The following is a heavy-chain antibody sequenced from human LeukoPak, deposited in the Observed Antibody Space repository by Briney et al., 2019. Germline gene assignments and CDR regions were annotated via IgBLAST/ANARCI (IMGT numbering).Heavy chain of an antibody. CDR3: ARVPNRGDKFDP. Sequence: GASVKVSCKASGGTFSSYAINWVRQATGQGLEWMGWMNPTSGNTGYAQKFQGRVTMTRDTSIGTAYMELSSLRSEDSAVYYCARVPNRGDKFDPWGQGTLVTVSS. CDR1: GGTFSSYA. J-gene: IGHJ5*02. CDR2: MNPTSGNT. D-gene: IGHD4-17*01. V-gene: IGHV1-8*02.